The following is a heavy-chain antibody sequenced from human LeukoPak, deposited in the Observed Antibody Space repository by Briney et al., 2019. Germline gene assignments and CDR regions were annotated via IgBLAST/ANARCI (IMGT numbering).Heavy chain of an antibody. D-gene: IGHD7-27*01. CDR2: MSPNSGYT. CDR3: ARGPPKWGFDY. J-gene: IGHJ4*02. V-gene: IGHV1-8*01. Sequence: ASVKVSCKASADIFTRFDINWVRQAPGQGREWVGWMSPNSGYTGYAQKFQDRVTMTRDTSISTAYMELSSLRSEDTAVYYCARGPPKWGFDYWGQGTLVIVSS. CDR1: ADIFTRFD.